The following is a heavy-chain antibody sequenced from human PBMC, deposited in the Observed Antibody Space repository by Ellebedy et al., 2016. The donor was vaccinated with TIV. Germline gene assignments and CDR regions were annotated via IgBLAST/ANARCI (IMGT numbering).Heavy chain of an antibody. CDR2: IYSGGDT. V-gene: IGHV3-66*01. J-gene: IGHJ4*02. CDR1: GGSFSGFY. CDR3: ARGAASAWEVFFY. D-gene: IGHD1-26*01. Sequence: GGSLRLSXAVYGGSFSGFYWSWVRQAPGKGLEWVSAIYSGGDTYYADSVKGRFTVSRDISKDTLYLQMNSLRAEDTAVYYCARGAASAWEVFFYWGQGTLVTVSP.